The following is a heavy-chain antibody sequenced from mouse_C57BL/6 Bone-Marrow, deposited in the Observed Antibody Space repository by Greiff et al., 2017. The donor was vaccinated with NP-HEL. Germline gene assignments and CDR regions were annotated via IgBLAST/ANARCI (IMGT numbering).Heavy chain of an antibody. CDR1: GYTFTSYD. CDR3: ARGLYYGYDSPAY. V-gene: IGHV1-85*01. D-gene: IGHD2-2*01. Sequence: VKLMESGPELVKPGASVKLSCKASGYTFTSYDINWVKQRHGQGLEWIGWIYPRDGSTKYNEKFKGKATLTVDTSSSTAYMELHSLTSEDSEVYFCARGLYYGYDSPAYWGQGTLVTVSA. CDR2: IYPRDGST. J-gene: IGHJ3*01.